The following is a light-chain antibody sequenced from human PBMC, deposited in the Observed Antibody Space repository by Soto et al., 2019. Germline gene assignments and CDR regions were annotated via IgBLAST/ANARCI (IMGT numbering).Light chain of an antibody. CDR2: EGV. CDR3: CSYVGATTYV. V-gene: IGLV2-23*01. CDR1: SSNIGGYNI. Sequence: QAALTQPASVSGSPGQSITIACSGTSSNIGGYNIVSWYQQHTGQAPKVIIYEGVKRPSGVSDRCSGSPSGVTASLTISGLQAEYEAEYYCCSYVGATTYVFGSGTKLTVL. J-gene: IGLJ1*01.